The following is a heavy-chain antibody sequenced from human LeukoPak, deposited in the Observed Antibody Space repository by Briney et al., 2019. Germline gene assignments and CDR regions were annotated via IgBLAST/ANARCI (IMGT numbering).Heavy chain of an antibody. CDR3: ARHKSDSGSYTGGMDV. CDR1: GGSISSDGYY. D-gene: IGHD1-26*01. CDR2: ISHSGST. Sequence: SQTLSLTCTVSGGSISSDGYYWTWIRQPPGKGLEWIGHISHSGSTFYNPSLKSRVTISVDRSKNQFSLKLSSVTAADTAVYSCARHKSDSGSYTGGMDVWGQGTTVTVSS. J-gene: IGHJ6*02. V-gene: IGHV4-30-2*01.